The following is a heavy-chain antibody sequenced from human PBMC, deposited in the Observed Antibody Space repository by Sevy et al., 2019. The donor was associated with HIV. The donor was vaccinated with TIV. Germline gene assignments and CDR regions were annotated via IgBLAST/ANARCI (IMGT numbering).Heavy chain of an antibody. CDR1: GYTFASYG. D-gene: IGHD5-12*01. Sequence: ASVKVSCKASGYTFASYGVTWVRQLPGEGLEWMGWISNFNSNRKFAQKFQDRLTMTKDTSRCTAYMELTNRRKDETAVYYCARALSIVPTKAVWFAPWGQGTLVTVSS. CDR3: ARALSIVPTKAVWFAP. CDR2: ISNFNSNR. V-gene: IGHV1-18*01. J-gene: IGHJ5*02.